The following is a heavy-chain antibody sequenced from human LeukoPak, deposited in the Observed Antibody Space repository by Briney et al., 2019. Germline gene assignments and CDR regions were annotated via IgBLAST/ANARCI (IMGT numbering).Heavy chain of an antibody. J-gene: IGHJ4*02. Sequence: SETLSLTCTVSGGSISSYYWNWIRQPPGKGLEWIGYIYYSGTTNYNPSLKSRVTISVDTSKNQFSLKLSSVTAADTAVYYCARDLRYYYDSSGYPIFADWGQGTLVTVSS. D-gene: IGHD3-22*01. CDR3: ARDLRYYYDSSGYPIFAD. V-gene: IGHV4-59*01. CDR2: IYYSGTT. CDR1: GGSISSYY.